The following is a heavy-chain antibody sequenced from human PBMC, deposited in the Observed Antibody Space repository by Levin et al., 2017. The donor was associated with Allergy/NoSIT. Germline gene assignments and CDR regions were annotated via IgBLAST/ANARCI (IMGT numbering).Heavy chain of an antibody. D-gene: IGHD3-3*02. CDR2: IWYDGSNK. J-gene: IGHJ6*02. CDR3: ARDFSRTGYYGMDV. V-gene: IGHV3-33*01. CDR1: GFTFSSYG. Sequence: LSLTCAASGFTFSSYGMHWVRQAPGKGLEWVAVIWYDGSNKYYADSVKGRFTISRDNSKNTLYLQMNSLRAEDTAVYYCARDFSRTGYYGMDVWGQGTTVTVSS.